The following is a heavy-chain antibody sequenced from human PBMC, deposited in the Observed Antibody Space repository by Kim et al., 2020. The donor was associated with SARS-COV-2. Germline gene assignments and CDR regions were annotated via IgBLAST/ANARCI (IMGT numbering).Heavy chain of an antibody. CDR2: IDPSDSYT. CDR3: ARQGIVGATGDWFDP. J-gene: IGHJ5*02. D-gene: IGHD1-26*01. V-gene: IGHV5-10-1*01. CDR1: GYSFTSYW. Sequence: GESLKISCKGSGYSFTSYWISWVRQMPGKGLEWMGRIDPSDSYTNYSPSFQGHVTISADKSISTAYLQWSSLKASDTAMYYCARQGIVGATGDWFDPWGQATLVTVSS.